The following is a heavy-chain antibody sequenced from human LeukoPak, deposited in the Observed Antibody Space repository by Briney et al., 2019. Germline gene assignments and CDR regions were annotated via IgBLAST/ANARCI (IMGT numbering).Heavy chain of an antibody. D-gene: IGHD6-13*01. J-gene: IGHJ4*02. Sequence: PETLSLTCAVYGGSFSGYYWSWIRQPPGKGLEWIGEINHSGSTNYNPSLKSRVTISVDTSKNQFSLKLSSVTAADTAVYYCARGPSYSKIAAAAYFDYWGQGTLVTVSS. CDR3: ARGPSYSKIAAAAYFDY. CDR2: INHSGST. CDR1: GGSFSGYY. V-gene: IGHV4-34*01.